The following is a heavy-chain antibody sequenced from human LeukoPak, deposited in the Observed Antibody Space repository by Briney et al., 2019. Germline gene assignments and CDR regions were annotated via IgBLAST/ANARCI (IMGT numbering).Heavy chain of an antibody. Sequence: PGRSLRLSCAASGFTFDDNAMHWVRQARGKGLEWVSGISWNSGSIGYADSVKGRFTISRDNVNNSLYLQMNSLRVEAAAGCFLAKDLGGYNYDTSAFDYWGQGTLVTASS. V-gene: IGHV3-9*01. CDR1: GFTFDDNA. CDR3: AKDLGGYNYDTSAFDY. J-gene: IGHJ4*02. CDR2: ISWNSGSI. D-gene: IGHD3-22*01.